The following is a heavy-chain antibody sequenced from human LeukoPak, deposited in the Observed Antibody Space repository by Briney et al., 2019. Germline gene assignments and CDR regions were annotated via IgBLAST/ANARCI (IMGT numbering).Heavy chain of an antibody. Sequence: GGSLRLSCAASGFTFSSYAMSWLRQAPGKGLEGVSGISWNSGSIGYADSVKGRFTISRDNAKSSLYLQMNSLRAEDMALYYCAKGYCSGGSCCLDYWGQGTLVTVSS. CDR3: AKGYCSGGSCCLDY. D-gene: IGHD2-15*01. V-gene: IGHV3-9*03. J-gene: IGHJ4*02. CDR1: GFTFSSYA. CDR2: ISWNSGSI.